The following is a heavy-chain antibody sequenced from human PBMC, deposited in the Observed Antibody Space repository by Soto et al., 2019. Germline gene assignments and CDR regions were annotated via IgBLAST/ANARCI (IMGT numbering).Heavy chain of an antibody. CDR3: VKYYFDSSGYYGLNAFDI. J-gene: IGHJ3*02. V-gene: IGHV3-64D*06. Sequence: PGGSLRLSCLASRFTFSTYAMHWARQAPGKGLEYVSTISSNGGSTYYADSVKGRFTISRDNSKNTLYLQMSSLRAEDTAVYYCVKYYFDSSGYYGLNAFDIWGQGTMVTVSS. CDR1: RFTFSTYA. D-gene: IGHD3-22*01. CDR2: ISSNGGST.